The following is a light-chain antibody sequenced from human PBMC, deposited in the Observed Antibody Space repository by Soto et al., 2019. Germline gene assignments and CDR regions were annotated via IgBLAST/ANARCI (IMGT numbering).Light chain of an antibody. CDR1: QSVSSY. J-gene: IGKJ5*01. CDR3: QQRSNWPPSIT. CDR2: DAS. Sequence: EIVFSHSPGTLSFSLFKRATLSCRDRQSVSSYLAWYQQKPGQAPRLLIYDASNRATGIPARFSGSGSGTDFTLTISSLEPEDFAVYYCQQRSNWPPSITFGQGTRLEIK. V-gene: IGKV3-11*01.